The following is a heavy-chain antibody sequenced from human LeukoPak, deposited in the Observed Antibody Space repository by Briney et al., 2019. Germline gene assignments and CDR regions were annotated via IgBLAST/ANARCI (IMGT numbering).Heavy chain of an antibody. CDR2: IYYSGST. CDR3: ASTYYDFWSGYSYLDY. CDR1: GGSISSGDYY. Sequence: SETLSLTCTVSGGSISSGDYYWSWIRQPPGKGLEWIGYIYYSGSTYYNPSLKSRVTISVDTSKNQFSLKLSSVTAADTAVYYCASTYYDFWSGYSYLDYWGQGTLVTVSS. V-gene: IGHV4-30-4*08. D-gene: IGHD3-3*01. J-gene: IGHJ4*02.